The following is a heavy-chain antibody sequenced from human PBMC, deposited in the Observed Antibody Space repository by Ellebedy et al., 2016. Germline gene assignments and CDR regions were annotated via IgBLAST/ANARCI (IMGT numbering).Heavy chain of an antibody. D-gene: IGHD3-9*01. J-gene: IGHJ4*02. CDR2: IKQDGSEK. Sequence: GGSLRLXXAASGFTFSSYWMSWVRQAPGKGLEWVANIKQDGSEKYYVDSVKGRFTISRDNAKNSLYLQMNSLRAEDTAVYYCARDLGDILTGYYIGLDYWGQGTLVTVSS. CDR1: GFTFSSYW. CDR3: ARDLGDILTGYYIGLDY. V-gene: IGHV3-7*01.